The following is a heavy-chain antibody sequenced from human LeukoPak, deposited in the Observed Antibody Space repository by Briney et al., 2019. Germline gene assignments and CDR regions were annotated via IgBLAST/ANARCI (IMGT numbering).Heavy chain of an antibody. D-gene: IGHD4-23*01. CDR2: IIPILGIA. CDR3: ARVGGGNSENYYYYYGMDV. CDR1: GGTFSSYA. J-gene: IGHJ6*02. Sequence: SVKVSCKASGGTFSSYAISWVRQAPGQGPEWMGRIIPILGIANYAQKFQGRVTITADKSTSTAYVELSSLRSEDTAVYYCARVGGGNSENYYYYYGMDVWGQGTTVTVSS. V-gene: IGHV1-69*04.